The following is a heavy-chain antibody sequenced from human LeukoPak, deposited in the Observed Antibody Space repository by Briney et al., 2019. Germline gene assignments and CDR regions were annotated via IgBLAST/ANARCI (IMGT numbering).Heavy chain of an antibody. V-gene: IGHV7-4-1*01. Sequence: ASVKVSCKASGYTFTSYGVSWVRQAPGQGLEWMGWINTNTGNPTYAQGFTGRFVFSLDTSVSTAYLQIRSLKAEDTAVYYCARVPGDTDGDYLDYWGQGTLVTVSS. CDR1: GYTFTSYG. CDR3: ARVPGDTDGDYLDY. D-gene: IGHD4-17*01. CDR2: INTNTGNP. J-gene: IGHJ4*02.